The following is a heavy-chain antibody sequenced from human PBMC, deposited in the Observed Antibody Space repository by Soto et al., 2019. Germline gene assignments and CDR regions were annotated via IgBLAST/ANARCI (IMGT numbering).Heavy chain of an antibody. CDR2: IIPIFGTA. CDR1: GYTFTSYG. J-gene: IGHJ6*02. CDR3: ARNYCSGGRCYYYYGMDV. V-gene: IGHV1-69*13. Sequence: SVKVSCKASGYTFTSYGISWVRQAPGQGLEWMGGIIPIFGTANYAQNFQGRVTITADESTSTAYMELSSLRSEDTAVYYCARNYCSGGRCYYYYGMDVWGQGTTVTVSS. D-gene: IGHD2-15*01.